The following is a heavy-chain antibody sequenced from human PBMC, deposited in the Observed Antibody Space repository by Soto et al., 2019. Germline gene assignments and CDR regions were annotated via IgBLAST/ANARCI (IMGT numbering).Heavy chain of an antibody. J-gene: IGHJ6*02. CDR3: ARDYYRFNSGYGFSMDV. Sequence: QVQLVESGGGVVQPGRSLRLSCAASGFTFSSYAMHWVRQAPGKGLEWVAGISYDGSNKYYADSVKGRFTSSRDNYKNTLYLQMNSLRAEDTAVYYCARDYYRFNSGYGFSMDVWGQGTTVTVSS. D-gene: IGHD5-12*01. V-gene: IGHV3-30-3*01. CDR1: GFTFSSYA. CDR2: ISYDGSNK.